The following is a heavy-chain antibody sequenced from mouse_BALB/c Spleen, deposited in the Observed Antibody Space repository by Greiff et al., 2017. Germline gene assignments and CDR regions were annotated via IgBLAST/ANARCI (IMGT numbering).Heavy chain of an antibody. J-gene: IGHJ4*01. CDR3: ARWSIYYYGSSLHYYAMDY. D-gene: IGHD1-1*01. CDR2: ISYSGST. CDR1: GYSITSDYA. V-gene: IGHV3-2*02. Sequence: DVQLQESGPGLVKPSQSLSLTCTVTGYSITSDYAWNWIRQFPGNKLEWMGYISYSGSTSYNPSLKSRISITRDTSKNQFFLQLNSVTTEDTATYYCARWSIYYYGSSLHYYAMDYWGQGTSVTVSS.